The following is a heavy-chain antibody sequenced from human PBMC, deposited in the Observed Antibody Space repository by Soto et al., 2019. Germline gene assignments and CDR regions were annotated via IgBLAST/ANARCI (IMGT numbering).Heavy chain of an antibody. D-gene: IGHD5-12*01. CDR3: GRERGAYDPYGYFDL. CDR2: IYYSGST. Sequence: SETLSLTCTVSGGSISSYYWSWIRQPPGKGLEWIGYIYYSGSTNYNPSLKSRVTISVDTSKNQFSLKLSSVTAADTAVYYCGRERGAYDPYGYFDLGGRAPLVPVP. J-gene: IGHJ2*01. V-gene: IGHV4-59*01. CDR1: GGSISSYY.